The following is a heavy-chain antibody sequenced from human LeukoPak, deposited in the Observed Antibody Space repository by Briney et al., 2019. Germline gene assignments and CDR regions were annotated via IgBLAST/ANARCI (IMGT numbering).Heavy chain of an antibody. J-gene: IGHJ5*02. CDR1: GGSISSSSYY. Sequence: KTSETLSLTCTVSGGSISSSSYYWGWIRQPPGKGLEWIGSIYYSGSTYYNPSLKSRVTISVDTSKNQFSLKLSSVTAADTAVYYCARDSGSSWWWFDPWGQGTLVTVSS. V-gene: IGHV4-39*07. CDR2: IYYSGST. D-gene: IGHD6-13*01. CDR3: ARDSGSSWWWFDP.